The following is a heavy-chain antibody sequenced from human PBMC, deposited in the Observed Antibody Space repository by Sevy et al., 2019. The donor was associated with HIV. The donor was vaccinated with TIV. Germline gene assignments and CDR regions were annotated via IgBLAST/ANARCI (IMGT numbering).Heavy chain of an antibody. Sequence: GGSLRLSCAASGFTFNNYVMNWSRQAPGKGLEWVSVMSHGGGTTYYADSVKGRFTISRDDSKDTAYLEMNSLRAEDTAVYYCARRYLPSAPPALDYWGQGTLVTVSS. D-gene: IGHD2-2*01. J-gene: IGHJ4*02. CDR3: ARRYLPSAPPALDY. V-gene: IGHV3-23*01. CDR1: GFTFNNYV. CDR2: MSHGGGTT.